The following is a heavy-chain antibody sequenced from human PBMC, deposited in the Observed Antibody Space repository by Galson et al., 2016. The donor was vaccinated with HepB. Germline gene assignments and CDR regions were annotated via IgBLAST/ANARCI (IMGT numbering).Heavy chain of an antibody. V-gene: IGHV3-53*01. D-gene: IGHD2-21*01. CDR2: LYASGKT. Sequence: SLRLSCAASGFIVNNNYMNWVRQAPGNGLEWVSVLYASGKTYYADSVKGRFPISRNNSKNILFLQMNSLRAEDTAVYYCTRGWIREYSSGNGGGNGGDHWGQGTLVTVSS. CDR1: GFIVNNNY. J-gene: IGHJ4*02. CDR3: TRGWIREYSSGNGGGNGGDH.